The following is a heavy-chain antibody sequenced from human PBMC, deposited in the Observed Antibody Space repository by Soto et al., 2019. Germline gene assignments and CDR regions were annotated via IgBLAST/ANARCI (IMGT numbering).Heavy chain of an antibody. CDR1: GFTFSSYT. V-gene: IGHV3-21*01. Sequence: RLSCAASGFTFSSYTMSWVRQAPGKGLEWVASISGTSNYIYYADPLKGRFTTSRDNAKNSLFLQMDSLRAEDTALYYCVRVAGLLTRDYWGQGTRVTVSS. CDR2: ISGTSNYI. D-gene: IGHD2-15*01. CDR3: VRVAGLLTRDY. J-gene: IGHJ4*02.